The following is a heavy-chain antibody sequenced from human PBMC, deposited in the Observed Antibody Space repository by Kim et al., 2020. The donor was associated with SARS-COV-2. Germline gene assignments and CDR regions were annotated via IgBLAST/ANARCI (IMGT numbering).Heavy chain of an antibody. J-gene: IGHJ6*02. D-gene: IGHD6-6*01. Sequence: SVKVSCKASGGTFSSYAISWVRQAPGQGLEWMGGIIPIFGTANYAQKFQGRVTITADESTSTAYMELSSLRSEDTAVYYCARVEYSSSSPDYYYYYGMDVWGQGTTVTVSS. V-gene: IGHV1-69*13. CDR1: GGTFSSYA. CDR2: IIPIFGTA. CDR3: ARVEYSSSSPDYYYYYGMDV.